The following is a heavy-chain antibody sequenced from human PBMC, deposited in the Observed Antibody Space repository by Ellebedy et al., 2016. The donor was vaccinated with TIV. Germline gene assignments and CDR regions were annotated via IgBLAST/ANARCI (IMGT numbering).Heavy chain of an antibody. CDR2: IGVSGLRGVSCATT. CDR3: TSPAVGHPTGCCRYYFDY. CDR1: GFTFRSYA. Sequence: GESLKISCATSGFTFRSYAITWVRQAPGKGLEWVSGIGVSGLRGVSCATTYYADSVKGRFTVSSDNSRNTVLLQMNSLRAEDTAVYYCTSPAVGHPTGCCRYYFDYWGLGTVVAVSS. V-gene: IGHV3-23*01. D-gene: IGHD2-15*01. J-gene: IGHJ4*02.